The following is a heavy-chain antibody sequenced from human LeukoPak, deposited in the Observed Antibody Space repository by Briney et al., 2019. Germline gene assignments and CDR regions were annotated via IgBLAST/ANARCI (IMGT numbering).Heavy chain of an antibody. CDR1: GGSFSGYY. CDR3: ARREDEYFDY. CDR2: INHSGST. Sequence: SETLSLTCAVYGGSFSGYYWSWIRQPPGKGLEWIGEINHSGSTNYNPSLKSRVTISVDTSKNQFSLKLSSVTAADTAVYYCARREDEYFDYWGQGTLVTVSS. V-gene: IGHV4-34*01. J-gene: IGHJ4*02.